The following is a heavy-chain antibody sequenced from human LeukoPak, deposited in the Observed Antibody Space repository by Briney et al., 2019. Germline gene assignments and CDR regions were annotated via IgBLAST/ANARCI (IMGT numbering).Heavy chain of an antibody. Sequence: PVKVSCKASGGTFSSYAVSWVRQAPGQGLEWMGGIIPIFGTANYAQEFQGRVTITADESTSTAYMELSSLRSEDTAVYYCARGRGVIILVSYYYYGMDVWGKGTTVTVSS. J-gene: IGHJ6*04. CDR2: IIPIFGTA. V-gene: IGHV1-69*01. CDR3: ARGRGVIILVSYYYYGMDV. CDR1: GGTFSSYA. D-gene: IGHD3-10*01.